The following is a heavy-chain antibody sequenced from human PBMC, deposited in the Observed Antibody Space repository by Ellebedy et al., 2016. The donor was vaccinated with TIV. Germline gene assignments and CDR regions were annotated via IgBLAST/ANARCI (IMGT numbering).Heavy chain of an antibody. CDR2: VSGTGGST. J-gene: IGHJ4*02. Sequence: GGSLRLXCAASGFSFSKYAMSWVRQAPGKGLEWVSTVSGTGGSTYYADTVQGRFTISRDNSKNILYLQMNSPRAEDAALYYCVKGGDYDRPDDWGQGTLVTVSS. V-gene: IGHV3-23*01. CDR3: VKGGDYDRPDD. CDR1: GFSFSKYA. D-gene: IGHD4-17*01.